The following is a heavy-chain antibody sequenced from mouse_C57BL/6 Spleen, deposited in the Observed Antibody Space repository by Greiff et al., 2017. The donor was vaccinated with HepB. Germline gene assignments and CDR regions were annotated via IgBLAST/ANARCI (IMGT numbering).Heavy chain of an antibody. CDR3: TRGYYGSSYGYFDV. J-gene: IGHJ1*03. Sequence: EVMLVESGAGLVKPGGSLKLSCAASGFTFSSYAMSWVRQTPEKRLEWVGYISSGGDYIYYADTVKGRFTISRDNARNTRYLQMSSLKSEDTAMYYCTRGYYGSSYGYFDVWGTGTTVSVSS. V-gene: IGHV5-9-1*02. CDR1: GFTFSSYA. CDR2: ISSGGDYI. D-gene: IGHD1-1*01.